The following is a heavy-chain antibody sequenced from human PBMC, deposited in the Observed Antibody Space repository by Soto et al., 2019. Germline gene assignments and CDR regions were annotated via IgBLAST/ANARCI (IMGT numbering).Heavy chain of an antibody. CDR1: GGSVSSGSHY. J-gene: IGHJ4*02. CDR2: ISYTGTT. V-gene: IGHV4-61*01. Sequence: PSETLSLTCAVSGGSVSSGSHYWSWIRQPPGRGLEWIAYISYTGTTYYNPSLKSRVTISVDTSKNQFSLKLSSVTAADTAVYYCAREAVGGSTGSDYWGQGTLVTVSS. CDR3: AREAVGGSTGSDY. D-gene: IGHD1-26*01.